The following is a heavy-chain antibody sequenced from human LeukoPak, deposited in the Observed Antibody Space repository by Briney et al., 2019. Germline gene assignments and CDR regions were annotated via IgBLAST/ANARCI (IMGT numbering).Heavy chain of an antibody. CDR2: INPNSGGT. CDR3: ARAPHLFGVVIIGGFDY. D-gene: IGHD3-3*01. V-gene: IGHV1-2*02. CDR1: GYTFTGYY. J-gene: IGHJ4*02. Sequence: GASVKVSCKASGYTFTGYYMHWLRQAPGRGLEWMGWINPNSGGTNYAQKFQGRVTMTRDTSISTAYMELSRLRSDDTAVYYCARAPHLFGVVIIGGFDYWGQGTLVTVSS.